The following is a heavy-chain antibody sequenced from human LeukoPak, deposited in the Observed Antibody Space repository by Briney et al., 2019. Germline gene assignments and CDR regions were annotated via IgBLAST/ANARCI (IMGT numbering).Heavy chain of an antibody. Sequence: SETLSLTCTVSRGSIISYHWSWIRQPPGKGLEWIAYINYSGSTNYNPSLKSRVTISVDTSKDQFSLKLNSVTAADTAVYYCASSDYGDYPDYWGQGTLVTVSS. CDR1: RGSIISYH. D-gene: IGHD4-17*01. V-gene: IGHV4-59*08. J-gene: IGHJ4*02. CDR2: INYSGST. CDR3: ASSDYGDYPDY.